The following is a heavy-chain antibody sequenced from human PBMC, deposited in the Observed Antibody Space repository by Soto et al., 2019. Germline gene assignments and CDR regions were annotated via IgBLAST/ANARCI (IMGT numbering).Heavy chain of an antibody. CDR1: GYTFTSYY. CDR3: ARLRYSTSWYTDY. Sequence: QVQLVQSGAEVKKPGASVKVSCKATGYTFTSYYMEWVRQAPGQGLEWMGIINPSGGNTSYAQKFQGRVTRTRDTSTTTVYVELSSLRSEDTAVYYCARLRYSTSWYTDYWGQGTLVTVSS. D-gene: IGHD6-13*01. J-gene: IGHJ4*02. CDR2: INPSGGNT. V-gene: IGHV1-46*01.